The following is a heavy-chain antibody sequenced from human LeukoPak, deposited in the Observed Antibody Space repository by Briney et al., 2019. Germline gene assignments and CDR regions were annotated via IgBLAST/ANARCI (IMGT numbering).Heavy chain of an antibody. D-gene: IGHD3-10*01. Sequence: KPSETLSLTCAVYGGSFSGYYWSWIRQPPGEGLEWIGEINHSGSTNYNPSLKSRVTISVDTSKNQFSLKLSSVTAADTAVYYCVRRRSYYYGSGSYSPIGYWGQGTLVTVSS. CDR2: INHSGST. CDR3: VRRRSYYYGSGSYSPIGY. CDR1: GGSFSGYY. V-gene: IGHV4-34*01. J-gene: IGHJ4*02.